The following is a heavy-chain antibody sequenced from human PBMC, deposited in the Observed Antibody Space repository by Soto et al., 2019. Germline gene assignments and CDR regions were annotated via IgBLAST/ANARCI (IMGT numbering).Heavy chain of an antibody. J-gene: IGHJ4*02. D-gene: IGHD2-15*01. CDR2: ISYSGST. CDR3: AAMGTPATGLYYFDY. CDR1: GGSISSGNYY. V-gene: IGHV4-30-4*01. Sequence: SETLSLTCTVSGGSISSGNYYWSWIRQPPGKGLEWIGFISYSGSTYYNVSLKSRVTISVDTSKNQFSLNLSFVTAADTAVYYCAAMGTPATGLYYFDYWGQGTLVTVSS.